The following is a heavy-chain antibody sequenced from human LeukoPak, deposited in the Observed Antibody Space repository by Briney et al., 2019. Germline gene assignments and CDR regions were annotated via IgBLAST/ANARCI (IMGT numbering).Heavy chain of an antibody. D-gene: IGHD3-22*01. CDR1: GGSISSSSDY. CDR2: VRYSGKT. J-gene: IGHJ4*02. V-gene: IGHV4-39*01. Sequence: PSETLSPTCTVSGGSISSSSDYWGWFRQPPGKGLEWIGSVRYSGKTYYTPSLKSRVTMSVDTSRSQFSLKLSSVTAADTAVYFCARHYYDSSGSRRDYYFDYWGPGTLVTVSS. CDR3: ARHYYDSSGSRRDYYFDY.